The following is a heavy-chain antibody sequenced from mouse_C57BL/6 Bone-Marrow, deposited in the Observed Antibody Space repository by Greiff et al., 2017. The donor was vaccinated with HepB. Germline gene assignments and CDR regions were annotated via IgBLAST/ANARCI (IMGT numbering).Heavy chain of an antibody. V-gene: IGHV1-81*01. Sequence: VQLQQSGAELARPGASVKLSCKASGYTFTSYGISWVKQRTGQGLEWIGEIYPRSGNTYYNEKFKGQDTLTADKSSSTAYMELRSLTSEDSAVYFCARFRGLRGFFFDYWGQGTTLTVSS. CDR3: ARFRGLRGFFFDY. CDR2: IYPRSGNT. D-gene: IGHD2-4*01. CDR1: GYTFTSYG. J-gene: IGHJ2*01.